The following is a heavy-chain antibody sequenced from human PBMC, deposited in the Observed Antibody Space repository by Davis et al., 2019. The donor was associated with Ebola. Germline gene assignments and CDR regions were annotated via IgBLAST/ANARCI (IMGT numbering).Heavy chain of an antibody. CDR1: GGSISSGSYY. J-gene: IGHJ3*02. CDR2: IYHSGST. Sequence: SETLSLTCTVSGGSISSGSYYWGWIRQPPGKGLEWIGSIYHSGSTYYNPSLKSRVTISVDTSKNQFSLKLSSVTAADTAVYYCARVRTRLNSYYDFWSGWTDAFDIWGQGTMATVSS. CDR3: ARVRTRLNSYYDFWSGWTDAFDI. V-gene: IGHV4-39*07. D-gene: IGHD3-3*01.